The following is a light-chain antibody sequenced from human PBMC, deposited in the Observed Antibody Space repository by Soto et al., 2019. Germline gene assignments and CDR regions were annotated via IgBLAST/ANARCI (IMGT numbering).Light chain of an antibody. CDR2: AAS. CDR1: QTISNY. CDR3: HKTYSTPIT. V-gene: IGKV1-39*01. J-gene: IGKJ3*01. Sequence: DIQMTQSPSSLSASVGDRVTITCRASQTISNYLDWYQEKPGKAPKLLIYAASNLQSGVPSRFSDSGSGTDFTLTITNLHPEDFATYYCHKTYSTPITFGPGTIVDVK.